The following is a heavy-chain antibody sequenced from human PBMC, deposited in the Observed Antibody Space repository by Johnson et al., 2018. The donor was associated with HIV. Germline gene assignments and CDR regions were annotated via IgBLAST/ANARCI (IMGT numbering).Heavy chain of an antibody. J-gene: IGHJ3*02. D-gene: IGHD3-10*01. CDR3: ARDRGSMPAVAFDI. Sequence: VEPGGGEIKHGRSLRLSCAASGFPVSSYAVHRLRQAPGKGLGRVAVISYEGSNKYYAESVTGRFTISRDNSKNTLNLQMNSLRAEDTAVYYCARDRGSMPAVAFDIWGQGTMVTVSS. CDR2: ISYEGSNK. CDR1: GFPVSSYA. V-gene: IGHV3-30-3*01.